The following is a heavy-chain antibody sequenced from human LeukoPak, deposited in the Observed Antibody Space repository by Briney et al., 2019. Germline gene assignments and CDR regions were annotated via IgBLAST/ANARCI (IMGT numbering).Heavy chain of an antibody. CDR2: IYSGGST. J-gene: IGHJ6*04. V-gene: IGHV3-53*04. CDR1: GFTVSSNY. Sequence: PGGSLRLSCAASGFTVSSNYMSWVRQAPGKGLEWVSVIYSGGSTYYADSVKGRFTISRHNSKNTLYLQMNSLRAEDTAVYYCARDTYSSSWSLYYSGRDVWGKGPTVTVSS. CDR3: ARDTYSSSWSLYYSGRDV. D-gene: IGHD6-13*01.